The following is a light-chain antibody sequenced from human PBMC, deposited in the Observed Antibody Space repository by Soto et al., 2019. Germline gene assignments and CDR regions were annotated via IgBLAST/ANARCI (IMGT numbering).Light chain of an antibody. CDR2: EVT. J-gene: IGLJ1*01. CDR3: SSYTSGTTDYV. CDR1: SSDIGLYNY. Sequence: QSVLAQPASVSGSPGQSITISCTGTSSDIGLYNYVSWYQQHPGKAPKLIIYEVTNRPSGVSNRFSGSKSDNTASLTISGLQAEDEADYYCSSYTSGTTDYVFGAGTKVTVL. V-gene: IGLV2-14*01.